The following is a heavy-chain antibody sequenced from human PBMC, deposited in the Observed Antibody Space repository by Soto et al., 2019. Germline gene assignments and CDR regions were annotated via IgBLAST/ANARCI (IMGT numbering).Heavy chain of an antibody. J-gene: IGHJ4*02. D-gene: IGHD3-3*01. CDR1: GGSISSGDYY. CDR3: AGEAYYDFWSGFDY. V-gene: IGHV4-30-4*01. CDR2: IYYSGST. Sequence: SETLSLTCTVSGGSISSGDYYWSWIRQPPGKGLEWIGYIYYSGSTYYNPSLKSRVTISVDTSKNQFSLKLSSVTAADTAVYYCAGEAYYDFWSGFDYWGQGTLVTVSS.